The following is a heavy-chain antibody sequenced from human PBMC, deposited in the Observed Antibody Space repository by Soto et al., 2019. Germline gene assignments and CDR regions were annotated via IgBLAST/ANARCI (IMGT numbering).Heavy chain of an antibody. CDR1: GGTFSSYT. CDR3: ARESGSYYWFDP. CDR2: IIPILGIA. V-gene: IGHV1-69*04. Sequence: ASVKVSCKASGGTFSSYTISWVRQAPGQGLEWMGRIIPILGIANYAQKFQGRVTITADKSTSTAYMELSSLRSEDTAVYYCARESGSYYWFDPWGQGTLVTVSS. D-gene: IGHD1-26*01. J-gene: IGHJ5*02.